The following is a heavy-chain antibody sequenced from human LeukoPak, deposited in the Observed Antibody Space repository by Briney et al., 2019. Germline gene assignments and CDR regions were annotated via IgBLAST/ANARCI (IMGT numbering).Heavy chain of an antibody. V-gene: IGHV3-53*01. Sequence: HPGGSLRLSCAASGLTVSSNYMSWVRQAPGKGLEWVSVIYSGGSTYYADSVKGRFTISRDNSKNTLYLQMNSLRVEDTAVYYCAGISGYSSGWDDYWGQGTLVTVSS. CDR2: IYSGGST. CDR1: GLTVSSNY. CDR3: AGISGYSSGWDDY. J-gene: IGHJ4*02. D-gene: IGHD6-19*01.